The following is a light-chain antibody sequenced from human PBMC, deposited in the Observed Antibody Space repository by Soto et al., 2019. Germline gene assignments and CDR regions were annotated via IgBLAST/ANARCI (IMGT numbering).Light chain of an antibody. CDR1: NSDVGSHNF. CDR3: CSLGKGATWV. J-gene: IGLJ3*02. V-gene: IGLV2-23*01. Sequence: QSALTQPASVSGSPGQSITISCTGTNSDVGSHNFVSWYQQYPGKAPKLLIYEASRRPSGISNLFSGSNSGNTASLTISGRQAEDEADDYCCSLGKGATWVFGGGTELAVL. CDR2: EAS.